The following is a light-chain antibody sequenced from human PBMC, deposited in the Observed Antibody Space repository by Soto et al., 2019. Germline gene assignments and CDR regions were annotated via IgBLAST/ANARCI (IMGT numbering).Light chain of an antibody. V-gene: IGKV3D-15*01. J-gene: IGKJ1*01. Sequence: EIVMTQSPATLSVSPGERVTLSCRASESISTNLVWYQQKPGQAPRLLIYGASSRATGIPARFSGSGSGTDFTLTISSLQSEDFAIYYCQQYKSWPPAWTFXQGTKVDIK. CDR1: ESISTN. CDR3: QQYKSWPPAWT. CDR2: GAS.